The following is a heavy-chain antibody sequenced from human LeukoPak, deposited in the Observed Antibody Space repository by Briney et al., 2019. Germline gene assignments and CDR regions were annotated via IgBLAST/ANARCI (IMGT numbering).Heavy chain of an antibody. Sequence: PSETLSLTCTVSGGSINSDFWSWIRQPPGKGLEWIGYVYSTGSTNYNPSLSSRVSISIDTTKNQFSLKLTSVTAADTAVYYCAKVRVGATFDDWGQGTLVTVSS. CDR2: VYSTGST. J-gene: IGHJ4*02. V-gene: IGHV4-59*01. CDR3: AKVRVGATFDD. D-gene: IGHD1-26*01. CDR1: GGSINSDF.